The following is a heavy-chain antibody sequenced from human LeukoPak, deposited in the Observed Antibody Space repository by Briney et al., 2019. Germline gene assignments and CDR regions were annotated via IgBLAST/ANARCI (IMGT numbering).Heavy chain of an antibody. Sequence: GASVKVSCKASGGTFSSYAISWVRQAPGQGLEWMGGIIPIFGTANYAQKFQGRVTITTDESTSTAYMELSSLRSDDTAVYYCAREGGVGPTAPPDYYSYQMDVWGKGTTVTVYS. D-gene: IGHD1-26*01. CDR3: AREGGVGPTAPPDYYSYQMDV. CDR1: GGTFSSYA. J-gene: IGHJ6*03. V-gene: IGHV1-69*05. CDR2: IIPIFGTA.